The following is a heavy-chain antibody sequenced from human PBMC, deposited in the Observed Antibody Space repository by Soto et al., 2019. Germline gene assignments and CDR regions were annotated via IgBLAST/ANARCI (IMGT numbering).Heavy chain of an antibody. Sequence: ASVKVSCKASGYSFTTYALHWVRQAPGQRLEWMAWINGGNGNTKYSQKFQDRVTITRDTSASIAYMELSSLRSEDTAVYYCARGKGMEENYYYHGMDVWGQGTTVTVSS. V-gene: IGHV1-3*01. CDR2: INGGNGNT. D-gene: IGHD1-1*01. CDR3: ARGKGMEENYYYHGMDV. CDR1: GYSFTTYA. J-gene: IGHJ6*02.